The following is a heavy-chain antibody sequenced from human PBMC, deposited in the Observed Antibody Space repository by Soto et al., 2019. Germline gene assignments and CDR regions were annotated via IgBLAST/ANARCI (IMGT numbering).Heavy chain of an antibody. CDR1: GGSISSYY. D-gene: IGHD2-21*02. CDR3: TRDSGCGGDCYENYFDH. J-gene: IGHJ4*02. CDR2: IYYSGST. V-gene: IGHV4-59*01. Sequence: PSETLSLTCTVSGGSISSYYWSWIRQPPGKGLEWIGYIYYSGSTNYNPSLKSRVTISVDTSKNQFSLKLSSVTAADTAVYYCTRDSGCGGDCYENYFDHWGQGTLVTVSS.